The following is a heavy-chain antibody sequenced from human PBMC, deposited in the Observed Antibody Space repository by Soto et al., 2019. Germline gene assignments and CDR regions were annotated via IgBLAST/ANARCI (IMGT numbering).Heavy chain of an antibody. CDR2: ISYDGSNK. J-gene: IGHJ4*02. CDR1: GFTFSRFG. D-gene: IGHD3-22*01. V-gene: IGHV3-30*18. Sequence: HPGGSLRLSCAASGFTFSRFGMHWVRQAPGKGLEWVAIISYDGSNKYYADSVKGRFTISRDNSKNTVYLQMNSLRAEDTAVYYCAKNSMYDYDSPPEYRGQGTQVTVSS. CDR3: AKNSMYDYDSPPEY.